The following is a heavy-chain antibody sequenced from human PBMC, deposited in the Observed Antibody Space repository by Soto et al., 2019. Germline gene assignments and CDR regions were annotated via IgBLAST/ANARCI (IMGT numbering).Heavy chain of an antibody. J-gene: IGHJ5*02. V-gene: IGHV4-61*01. CDR2: IYYSGST. CDR3: ARYGGSGSYIERNNWFDP. D-gene: IGHD3-10*01. CDR1: GGSVSSGSYY. Sequence: SETLSLTCTVSGGSVSSGSYYWSWIRQPPGKGLEWIGYIYYSGSTNYNPSLKSRVTISVDTSKNQFSLKLSSVTAADTAVYYCARYGGSGSYIERNNWFDPWGQGTLVTVSS.